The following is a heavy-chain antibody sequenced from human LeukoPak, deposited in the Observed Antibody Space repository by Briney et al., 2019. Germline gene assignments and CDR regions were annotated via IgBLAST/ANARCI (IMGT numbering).Heavy chain of an antibody. V-gene: IGHV4-31*03. Sequence: PSETLSLTCTVSGGSISSGGHYWSWIRQHPGKGLEWIGYIYYSGSTYYNPSLKSRVTISVDTSKNQFSLKLSSVTAADTAVCYCARYLQEYFQHWGQDTLVTVSS. CDR3: ARYLQEYFQH. CDR2: IYYSGST. J-gene: IGHJ1*01. CDR1: GGSISSGGHY.